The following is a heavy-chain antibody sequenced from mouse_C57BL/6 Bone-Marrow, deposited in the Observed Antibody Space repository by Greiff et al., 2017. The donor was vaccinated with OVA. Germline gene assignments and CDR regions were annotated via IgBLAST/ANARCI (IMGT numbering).Heavy chain of an antibody. J-gene: IGHJ1*03. CDR3: ARGDGYFLHWYFDV. V-gene: IGHV1-18*01. D-gene: IGHD2-3*01. CDR2: INPNNGGT. CDR1: GYTFTDYN. Sequence: EVQVVESGPELVKPGASVKIPCKASGYTFTDYNMDWVKQSHGKSLEWIGDINPNNGGTIYNQKFKGKATLTVDKSSSTAYMELRSLTSEDTAVYYCARGDGYFLHWYFDVWGTGTTVTVSS.